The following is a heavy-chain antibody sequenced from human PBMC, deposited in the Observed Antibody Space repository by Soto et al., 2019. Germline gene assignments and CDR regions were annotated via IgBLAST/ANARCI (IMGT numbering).Heavy chain of an antibody. CDR3: AKDPLNDSSGYYSFFDY. D-gene: IGHD3-22*01. V-gene: IGHV3-30*18. J-gene: IGHJ4*02. CDR1: GFTFSSYG. Sequence: GGSLRLSCAASGFTFSSYGMHWVRQAPGEGLEWVAVISYDGSNKYYADSVKGRFTISRDNSKNTLYLQMNSLRAEDTAVYYCAKDPLNDSSGYYSFFDYWGQGTLVTVSS. CDR2: ISYDGSNK.